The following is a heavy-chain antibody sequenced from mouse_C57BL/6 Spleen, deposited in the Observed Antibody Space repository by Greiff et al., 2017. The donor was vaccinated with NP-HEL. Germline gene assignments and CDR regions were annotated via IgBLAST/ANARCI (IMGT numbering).Heavy chain of an antibody. CDR3: ARHVIYYYGSSLYWYIDV. CDR1: GYTFTSYW. V-gene: IGHV1-72*01. Sequence: QVQLQQPGAELVKPGASVKLSCKASGYTFTSYWMHWVKQRPGRGLEWIGRIDPNSGCTKYNEKFKSKATLTVDKPSSTAYMQLSSLTSVDSAVYYFARHVIYYYGSSLYWYIDVWGTGTTVTVSS. CDR2: IDPNSGCT. J-gene: IGHJ1*03. D-gene: IGHD1-1*01.